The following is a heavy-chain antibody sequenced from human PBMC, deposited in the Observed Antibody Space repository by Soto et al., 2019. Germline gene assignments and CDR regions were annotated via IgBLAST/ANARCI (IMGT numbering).Heavy chain of an antibody. CDR2: ISNDGSNK. CDR3: AKGKTIFGVVVVSEY. J-gene: IGHJ4*01. Sequence: GGSLRLSCAVSGFVFISYDMHFVRHSPVKGLEWVAVISNDGSNKDYADSVKGRFTISRDNSKITLYLQMNGLRAEDMAVYYCAKGKTIFGVVVVSEYWGQGTLVTVSS. D-gene: IGHD3-3*01. CDR1: GFVFISYD. V-gene: IGHV3-30*18.